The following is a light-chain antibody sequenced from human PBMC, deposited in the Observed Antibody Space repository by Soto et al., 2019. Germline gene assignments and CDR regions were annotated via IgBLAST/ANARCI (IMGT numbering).Light chain of an antibody. J-gene: IGKJ1*01. CDR3: QQYGSSGT. CDR1: QSVSNNY. V-gene: IGKV3-20*01. Sequence: EIVLTQSPGTLSLSPGERATLSCRASQSVSNNYLAWYQQKPGQAPRLLIYGASNRATGIPDRFSGSGSAKDFPLTISRLEPEDFAVDDCQQYGSSGTFGQGTKVDIK. CDR2: GAS.